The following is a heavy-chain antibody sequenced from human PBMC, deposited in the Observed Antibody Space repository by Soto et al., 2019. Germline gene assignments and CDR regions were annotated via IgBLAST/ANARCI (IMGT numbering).Heavy chain of an antibody. Sequence: ASVKVSGKVSGYTLTEVSIHWVRQAPGKGLEWIGGFDPEDGETIYAQKFQGRVTMTEDTSTDTDYMELSRLRSEDTAVYYCAPTVYAGAPRHFEEHPFHYSGRGTMITVSS. CDR2: FDPEDGET. D-gene: IGHD1-20*01. CDR3: APTVYAGAPRHFEEHPFHY. V-gene: IGHV1-24*01. J-gene: IGHJ4*02. CDR1: GYTLTEVS.